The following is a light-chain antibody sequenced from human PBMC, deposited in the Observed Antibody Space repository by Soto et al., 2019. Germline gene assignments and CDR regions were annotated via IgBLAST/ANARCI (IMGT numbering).Light chain of an antibody. V-gene: IGKV3-15*01. CDR2: GAS. CDR1: QSVGNN. CDR3: HHYSNWPVT. J-gene: IGKJ2*01. Sequence: IVLTQSPATLSVSPGERATLSCRASQSVGNNLAWYQQKGGQAPRLLMHGASTRATGIPARFSGSGSGTEFPLTISSLQSEDFAFYYCHHYSNWPVTFGQGTKLEIK.